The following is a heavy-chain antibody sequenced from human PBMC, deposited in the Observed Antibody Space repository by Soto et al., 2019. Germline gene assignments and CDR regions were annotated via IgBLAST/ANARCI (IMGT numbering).Heavy chain of an antibody. CDR2: ISAYNGNT. J-gene: IGHJ4*02. CDR3: ARDAEVVVAATFADY. D-gene: IGHD2-15*01. V-gene: IGHV1-18*03. CDR1: GYTFTSYG. Sequence: QVQLVQSGAEVKKPGASVKVSCKASGYTFTSYGISWVRQAPGQGLEWMGWISAYNGNTNYAQKLQGRVTMTTDTSTSTAYMELRSLRSDDMAVYYCARDAEVVVAATFADYWGQGTLVTVSS.